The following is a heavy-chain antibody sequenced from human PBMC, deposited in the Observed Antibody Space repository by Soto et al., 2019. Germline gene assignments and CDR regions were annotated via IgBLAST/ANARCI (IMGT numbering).Heavy chain of an antibody. CDR3: ARDQGSHPGD. CDR1: GLSISSDNW. V-gene: IGHV4-4*02. CDR2: IHHSGST. Sequence: QVQLQESGPGLVRPSGTVSLTCAVSGLSISSDNWWSWVRQPPRKGLEWIGEIHHSGSTNYNPSLKSRVTMSVVPSKDLFSPTLNSVTAADTAFYYCARDQGSHPGDWGQGTLVSVSS. D-gene: IGHD6-13*01. J-gene: IGHJ4*02.